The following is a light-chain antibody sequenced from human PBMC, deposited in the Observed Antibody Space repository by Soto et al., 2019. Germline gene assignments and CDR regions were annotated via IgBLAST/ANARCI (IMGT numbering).Light chain of an antibody. CDR2: GDS. CDR3: QSSDSRLSGSDV. Sequence: QSVLTQPPSVSGAPGQRVTISCTGSSSNIGAGYDVNWYQQLPGTAPKLLIFGDSNRPSGVPDRFSGSKSGTSASLAITGLQAADEVDYYCQSSDSRLSGSDVFGTGTKLTVL. J-gene: IGLJ1*01. V-gene: IGLV1-40*01. CDR1: SSNIGAGYD.